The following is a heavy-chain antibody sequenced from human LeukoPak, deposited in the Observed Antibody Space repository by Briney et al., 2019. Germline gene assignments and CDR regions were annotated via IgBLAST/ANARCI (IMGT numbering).Heavy chain of an antibody. CDR2: ISYDGSNK. J-gene: IGHJ4*02. CDR3: AKDHVYDTSGHYYMFGY. D-gene: IGHD3-22*01. Sequence: GGSLRLSCAASGFTFSSYGMHWVRQAPGKGLEWVAVISYDGSNKYYADSVKGRFTISRDNSKNTLYLQMNSMRAEDTAVYYCAKDHVYDTSGHYYMFGYWGQGTLVTVSS. V-gene: IGHV3-30*18. CDR1: GFTFSSYG.